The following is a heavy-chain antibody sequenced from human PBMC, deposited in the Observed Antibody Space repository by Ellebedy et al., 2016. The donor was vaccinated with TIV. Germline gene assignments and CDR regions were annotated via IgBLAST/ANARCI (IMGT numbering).Heavy chain of an antibody. V-gene: IGHV3-30-3*01. CDR3: ARVGNDGSGSPRWFDP. D-gene: IGHD3-10*01. Sequence: PGGSLRLSCAASGFTFSSYAMHWVRQAPGKGLEWVALISFDGSNEYYADSVKVRFTISRDNSKNTLFLQMNSLRPADTAVYFCARVGNDGSGSPRWFDPWGQGTLVIVSS. CDR1: GFTFSSYA. J-gene: IGHJ5*02. CDR2: ISFDGSNE.